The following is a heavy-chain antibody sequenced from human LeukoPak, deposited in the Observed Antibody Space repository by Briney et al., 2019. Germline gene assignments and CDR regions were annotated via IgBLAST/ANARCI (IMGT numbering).Heavy chain of an antibody. CDR3: ARRLLGYCSGGSCYSGYFQH. Sequence: SETLSLTCAAYGGSFSGYYWSWIRQPPGKGLEWIGEINHSGSTNYNPSLKSRVTISVDTSKNQFSLKLSSVTAADTAMYYCARRLLGYCSGGSCYSGYFQHWGQGTLVTVSS. CDR1: GGSFSGYY. D-gene: IGHD2-15*01. CDR2: INHSGST. J-gene: IGHJ1*01. V-gene: IGHV4-34*01.